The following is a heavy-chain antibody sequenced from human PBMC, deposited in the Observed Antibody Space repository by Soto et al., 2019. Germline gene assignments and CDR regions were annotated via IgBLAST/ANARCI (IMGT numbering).Heavy chain of an antibody. CDR1: GGSISSSNW. J-gene: IGHJ6*02. CDR3: ARHLTYCSAGSCYSDFPYYGMDV. D-gene: IGHD2-15*01. Sequence: SGTLSLTCAVSGGSISSSNWWSWVRQPPGKGLEWIGYIYYSGSTYYNPSLKSRVTISVDTSKNQFSLKLSSVTAADTAVYYCARHLTYCSAGSCYSDFPYYGMDVWGQGTTVTVSS. CDR2: IYYSGST. V-gene: IGHV4-4*02.